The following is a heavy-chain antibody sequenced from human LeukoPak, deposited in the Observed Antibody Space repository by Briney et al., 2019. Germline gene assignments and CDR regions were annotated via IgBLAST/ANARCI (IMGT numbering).Heavy chain of an antibody. CDR3: TRGATEATRYYYGLDV. CDR2: TRNKPKGYTT. Sequence: GGSLRLSCAASGFTFSDHYMDWVRQAPGKGLEWVGSTRNKPKGYTTEYAASVRGRFTISRDDSKNSLYLQMSGLKTEDTAVYYCTRGATEATRYYYGLDVWGQGTTVTVSS. V-gene: IGHV3-72*01. CDR1: GFTFSDHY. J-gene: IGHJ6*02. D-gene: IGHD5-12*01.